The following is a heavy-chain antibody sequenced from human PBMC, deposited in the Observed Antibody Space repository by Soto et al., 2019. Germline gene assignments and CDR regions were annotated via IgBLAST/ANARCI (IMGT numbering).Heavy chain of an antibody. Sequence: PSETLSLTCTVSGGSISSSSYYWGWIRQPPGKGLEWIGSIYYSGSTYYNPSLKSRVTISVDTSKNQFSLKLSSVTAADTAVYYCARQRARIGGGYYYMDVWGKGTTVTVSS. CDR3: ARQRARIGGGYYYMDV. D-gene: IGHD3-16*01. CDR1: GGSISSSSYY. V-gene: IGHV4-39*01. J-gene: IGHJ6*03. CDR2: IYYSGST.